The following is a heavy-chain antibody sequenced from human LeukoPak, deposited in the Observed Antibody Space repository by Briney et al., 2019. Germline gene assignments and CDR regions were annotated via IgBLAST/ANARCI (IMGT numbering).Heavy chain of an antibody. J-gene: IGHJ6*03. Sequence: KTSETLSLTCTVSGGSISSSSYYWGWIRQPPGKGLEWIGSIYYSGSTYYNPSLKSRVTISVDTSKNQFSLKLSSVTAADTAVYYCARHPRQVRGVITPPYYYYYMDVWGKGTTVTISS. CDR1: GGSISSSSYY. V-gene: IGHV4-39*01. CDR2: IYYSGST. D-gene: IGHD3-10*01. CDR3: ARHPRQVRGVITPPYYYYYMDV.